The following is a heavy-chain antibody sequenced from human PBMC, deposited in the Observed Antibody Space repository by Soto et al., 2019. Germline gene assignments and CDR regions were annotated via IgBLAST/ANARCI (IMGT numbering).Heavy chain of an antibody. CDR3: ARISKIIMVPYYYGMDV. Sequence: QVQLVQSGAEVKKPVSSVKVSCKASGGTFSSYAISWVRQAPGQGLEWMGGIIPIFGTANYAQKFQGRVTITADESTSTAYMELSSLRSEDTAVYYCARISKIIMVPYYYGMDVWGQGTTVTVSS. CDR1: GGTFSSYA. J-gene: IGHJ6*02. CDR2: IIPIFGTA. D-gene: IGHD3-10*01. V-gene: IGHV1-69*01.